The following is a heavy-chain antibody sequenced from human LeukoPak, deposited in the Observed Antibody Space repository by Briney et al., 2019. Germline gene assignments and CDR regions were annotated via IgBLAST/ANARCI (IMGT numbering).Heavy chain of an antibody. CDR2: IRYDGRNE. CDR1: GFTFSSFG. CDR3: AKATKPNRRVPDAFDI. D-gene: IGHD1-14*01. V-gene: IGHV3-30*02. Sequence: GGSLRLSCAASGFTFSSFGMHWVRQAPGKGLEWVTSIRYDGRNEYYADSVKGRFNISRDNSKNTLYLQMNSLRAEDTAVYYCAKATKPNRRVPDAFDIWGQGTMVTVSS. J-gene: IGHJ3*02.